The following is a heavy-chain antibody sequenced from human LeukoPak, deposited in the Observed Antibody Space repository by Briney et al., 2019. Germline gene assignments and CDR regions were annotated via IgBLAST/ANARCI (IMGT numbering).Heavy chain of an antibody. J-gene: IGHJ4*02. Sequence: SETLSLTCTVSGGSISSSSYYWGWIRQPPGKGLEWIGSIYYSGSTYYNPSLKSRVTISVDTSQNQFSLKLSSVTAADTAVYYCARVVQLWLPFDYWGQGTLVTVSS. V-gene: IGHV4-39*07. CDR2: IYYSGST. D-gene: IGHD5-18*01. CDR1: GGSISSSSYY. CDR3: ARVVQLWLPFDY.